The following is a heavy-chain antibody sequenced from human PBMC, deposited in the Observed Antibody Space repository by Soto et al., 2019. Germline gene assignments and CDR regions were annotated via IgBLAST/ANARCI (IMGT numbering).Heavy chain of an antibody. Sequence: PSETLSLTCAVSGGPISSGGYSWSWIRQPPGKGLEWIGYIYHSGSTYYNPSLKSRVTISVDRSKNQFSLKLSSVTAADTAVYYCALAPTAGWFDPWGQGTLVTVSS. J-gene: IGHJ5*02. D-gene: IGHD4-17*01. CDR3: ALAPTAGWFDP. CDR2: IYHSGST. CDR1: GGPISSGGYS. V-gene: IGHV4-30-2*01.